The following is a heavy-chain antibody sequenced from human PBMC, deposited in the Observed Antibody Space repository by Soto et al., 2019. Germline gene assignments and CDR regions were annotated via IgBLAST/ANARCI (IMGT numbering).Heavy chain of an antibody. J-gene: IGHJ3*02. CDR2: IDPRDSYT. D-gene: IGHD6-19*01. Sequence: GESLKISCKGSGYTFTSSWISWVRQMPGRGLEWMGKIDPRDSYTKYSPSFQDHVTISADKSISTAYLQWSSLKASDTAMYFCARRGYSSGGSAFEIWGQGTVVTVSS. V-gene: IGHV5-10-1*01. CDR1: GYTFTSSW. CDR3: ARRGYSSGGSAFEI.